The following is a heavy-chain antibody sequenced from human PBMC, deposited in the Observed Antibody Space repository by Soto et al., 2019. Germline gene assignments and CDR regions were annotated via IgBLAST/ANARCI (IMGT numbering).Heavy chain of an antibody. J-gene: IGHJ4*01. V-gene: IGHV4-38-2*02. D-gene: IGHD2-15*01. CDR3: PRVHVMVVAGSTFDY. Sequence: PSETLSLTCTVSGYSISSGSYWGWIRQPPGKGPEWIASMYHGGTTFYNPSLKSRVTISIDTSNNQFSLRLRSVTAADTDVYYCPRVHVMVVAGSTFDYWGHGIMVTVS. CDR2: MYHGGTT. CDR1: GYSISSGSY.